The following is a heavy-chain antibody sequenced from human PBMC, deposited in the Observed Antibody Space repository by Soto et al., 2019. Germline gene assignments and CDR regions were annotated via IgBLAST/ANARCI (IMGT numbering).Heavy chain of an antibody. J-gene: IGHJ6*02. V-gene: IGHV3-21*01. D-gene: IGHD6-6*01. Sequence: LSCAASGLTFSSYSMNWVRQAPGKGLEWVSSISSSSFSINYADSVKGRFSISRDNAQNSLHLQMNNLRAEDTAVYYCARNESSSIYGMDVWGQGTTVTVSS. CDR1: GLTFSSYS. CDR2: ISSSSFSI. CDR3: ARNESSSIYGMDV.